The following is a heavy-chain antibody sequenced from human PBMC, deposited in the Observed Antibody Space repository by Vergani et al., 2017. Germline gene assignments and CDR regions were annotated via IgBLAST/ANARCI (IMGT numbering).Heavy chain of an antibody. J-gene: IGHJ3*02. Sequence: QLVQSGSETKKPGESLKISCQAFGYIFSNFWSWIRRPPGKGLEWIGYIHHSGATNSKSSLRSRVSISIDTSKSSFSLRLSSVTTADTAMYYCARDTFHFDSENYDDVFDSWGQGTMVIVSS. D-gene: IGHD3-16*01. CDR2: IHHSGAT. V-gene: IGHV4-59*01. CDR1: FGYIFSNF. CDR3: ARDTFHFDSENYDDVFDS.